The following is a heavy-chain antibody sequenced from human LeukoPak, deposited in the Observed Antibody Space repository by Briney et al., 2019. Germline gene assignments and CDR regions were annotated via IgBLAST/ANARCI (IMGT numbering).Heavy chain of an antibody. J-gene: IGHJ4*02. D-gene: IGHD5-12*01. CDR1: GYSLLEVA. CDR3: AMTDRYAGRPFDY. V-gene: IGHV1-24*01. Sequence: ASVKVSCKVSGYSLLEVAMHWVRQAPGKGLEWVGSIDPEDGEDGETHYAQKLQGRVTMTEDASTDTAYMELNSLRSEDTAVYYCAMTDRYAGRPFDYWGQGTLVTVSS. CDR2: IDPEDGEDGET.